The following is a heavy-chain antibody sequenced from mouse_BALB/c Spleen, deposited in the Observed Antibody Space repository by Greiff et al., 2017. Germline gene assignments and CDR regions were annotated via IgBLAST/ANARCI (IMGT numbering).Heavy chain of an antibody. J-gene: IGHJ1*01. Sequence: QVQLQQSGPGLVAPSQSLSITCTVSGFSLTDYGVSWIRQPPGKGLEWLGVIWGGGSTYYNSALKSRLSISKDNSKSQVFLKMNSLQTDDTAMYYCAEQGGAYYGNYGYFDVWGAGTTVTVSS. CDR3: AEQGGAYYGNYGYFDV. CDR2: IWGGGST. D-gene: IGHD2-10*01. CDR1: GFSLTDYG. V-gene: IGHV2-6-5*01.